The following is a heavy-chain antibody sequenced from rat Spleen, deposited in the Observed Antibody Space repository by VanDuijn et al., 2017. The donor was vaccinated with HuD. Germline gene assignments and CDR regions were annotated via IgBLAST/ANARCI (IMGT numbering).Heavy chain of an antibody. Sequence: EVQLVESGGGSVQPGRSLKLSCAASGFTFSNYGMAWVRQTPTKGLEWVASISTGGGNTYYRDSVKGRFTISRDNAKNTQYLQMNSLQTEDIATYYCARERGWYFDFWGPGTMVTVSS. CDR1: GFTFSNYG. J-gene: IGHJ1*01. CDR2: ISTGGGNT. CDR3: ARERGWYFDF. V-gene: IGHV5S14*01.